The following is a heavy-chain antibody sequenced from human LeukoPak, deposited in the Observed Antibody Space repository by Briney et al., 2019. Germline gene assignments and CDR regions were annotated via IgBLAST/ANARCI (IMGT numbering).Heavy chain of an antibody. CDR2: ISSSSSYI. J-gene: IGHJ6*02. CDR3: ARDSAHIAAAAPGDYYYGMDV. Sequence: PGGSLRLSCAASGFTFSSYSMNWVRQAPGKGLEWVSSISSSSSYIYYADSVKGRFTISRDNAKNSLYLQMNSLRAEDTAVYYCARDSAHIAAAAPGDYYYGMDVWGQGTTVTVSS. D-gene: IGHD6-13*01. CDR1: GFTFSSYS. V-gene: IGHV3-21*01.